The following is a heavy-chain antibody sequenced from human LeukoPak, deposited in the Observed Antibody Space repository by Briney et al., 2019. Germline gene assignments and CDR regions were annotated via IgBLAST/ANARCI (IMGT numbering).Heavy chain of an antibody. CDR2: INHSGST. J-gene: IGHJ4*02. D-gene: IGHD3-16*02. Sequence: SETLSLTCAVYGGSFSGYYWSWIRQPPGKGLEWIGEINHSGSTNYNPSLKSRVTISVDTSKNQFSLKLSSVAAADTAVYYCARGCYTDYWGQGTLVTVSS. CDR3: ARGCYTDY. V-gene: IGHV4-34*01. CDR1: GGSFSGYY.